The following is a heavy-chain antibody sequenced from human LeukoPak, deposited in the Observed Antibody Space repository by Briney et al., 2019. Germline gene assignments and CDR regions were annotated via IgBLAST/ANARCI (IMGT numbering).Heavy chain of an antibody. CDR2: IYYSGST. CDR3: ARSHGSGSYYWFDY. Sequence: PSETLSLTCTVSGGSISSYYWSWIRQPPGKGLEWIGYIYYSGSTNYNPSLKSRVTISVDTSKNQFPLKLSSVTAADTAVYYCARSHGSGSYYWFDYWGQGTLVTVSS. D-gene: IGHD3-10*01. CDR1: GGSISSYY. J-gene: IGHJ4*02. V-gene: IGHV4-59*01.